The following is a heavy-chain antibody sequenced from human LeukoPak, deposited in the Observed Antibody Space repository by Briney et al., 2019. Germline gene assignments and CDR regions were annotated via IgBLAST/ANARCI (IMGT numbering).Heavy chain of an antibody. D-gene: IGHD3-16*01. CDR1: GFTFSSYW. V-gene: IGHV3-7*03. J-gene: IGHJ6*02. CDR2: INHNGNVN. Sequence: PWGSLRLSCAASGFTFSSYWMNWARRAPGKGLEWVASINHNGNVNYYVDSVKGRFTISRDNAKNSLYLQMSNLRAEDTAVYFCARGGGLDVWGQGATVTVSS. CDR3: ARGGGLDV.